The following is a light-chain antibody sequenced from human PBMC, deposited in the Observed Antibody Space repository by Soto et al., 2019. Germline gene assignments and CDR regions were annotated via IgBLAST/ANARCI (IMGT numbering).Light chain of an antibody. CDR3: CSYAGSYTFV. J-gene: IGLJ1*01. CDR1: ASVVGGYSY. Sequence: QSALTQPRSVSGSPGQSVTISCTGTASVVGGYSYVSWYQQHPGKVPKLIIYDVSKWPSGVPDRFSGSKSGNTASLTISGLQAEDEGDYYCCSYAGSYTFVFGTGTKGTVL. V-gene: IGLV2-11*01. CDR2: DVS.